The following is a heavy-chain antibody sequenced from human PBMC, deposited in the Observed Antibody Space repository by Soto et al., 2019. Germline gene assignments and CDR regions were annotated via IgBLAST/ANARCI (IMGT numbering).Heavy chain of an antibody. D-gene: IGHD4-17*01. CDR3: ARGAYGDPAFDY. Sequence: QVQLQESGPGLVKPSETLSLTCTVSGGSISSYYWSWIRQPPGKGLEWIGYIYYSGSTNYNPSLKSRVTISVDTSKNQFSLKLSSVTAADTAVYYCARGAYGDPAFDYWGQGTLVTVSS. CDR1: GGSISSYY. J-gene: IGHJ4*02. CDR2: IYYSGST. V-gene: IGHV4-59*01.